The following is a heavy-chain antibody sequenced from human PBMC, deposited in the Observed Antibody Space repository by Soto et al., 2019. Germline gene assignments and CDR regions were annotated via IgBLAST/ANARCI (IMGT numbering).Heavy chain of an antibody. V-gene: IGHV3-23*01. CDR1: GFTFSDYA. CDR3: ARDRRPSIYSGLAV. CDR2: IDGSSATT. Sequence: VGSLRLSCAASGFTFSDYAMSWVRQAPGKGLEWVSAIDGSSATTNYADSVKGRFTISRDNSKNTPFLHMSGLRAEDTAVYYCARDRRPSIYSGLAVWGQGTTVTVSS. J-gene: IGHJ6*02. D-gene: IGHD2-2*01.